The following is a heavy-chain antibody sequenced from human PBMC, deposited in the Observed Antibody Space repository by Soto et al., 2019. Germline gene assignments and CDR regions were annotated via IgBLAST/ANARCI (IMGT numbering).Heavy chain of an antibody. D-gene: IGHD6-13*01. V-gene: IGHV4-34*01. CDR2: INHSGST. J-gene: IGHJ6*02. CDR1: GGSFSGYY. Sequence: KPSETLSLTCAVYGGSFSGYYWSWIRQPPGKGLEWIGEINHSGSTNYNPSLKSRVTISVDTSKNQFSLKLSSVTAADTAVYYCARLRNWGSSWYPGGGYYYYGMDVWGQGTTVTVSS. CDR3: ARLRNWGSSWYPGGGYYYYGMDV.